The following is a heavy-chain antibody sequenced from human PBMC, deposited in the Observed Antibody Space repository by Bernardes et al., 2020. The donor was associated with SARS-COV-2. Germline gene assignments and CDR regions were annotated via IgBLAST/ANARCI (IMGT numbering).Heavy chain of an antibody. CDR2: INSDGSST. D-gene: IGHD3-3*01. Sequence: GGSLRLSCAASGFTFSSYWMHWVRQAPGKGLVWVSRINSDGSSTSYADSVKGRFTISRDNAKNTLYLQMNSLRAEDTAVYYCARGGSNYDFWSGYPSNYAMDVWGQGTTFTVSS. V-gene: IGHV3-74*01. J-gene: IGHJ6*02. CDR3: ARGGSNYDFWSGYPSNYAMDV. CDR1: GFTFSSYW.